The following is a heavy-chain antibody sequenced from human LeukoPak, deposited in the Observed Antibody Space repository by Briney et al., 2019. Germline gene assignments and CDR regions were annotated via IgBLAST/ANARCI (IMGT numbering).Heavy chain of an antibody. CDR3: ARDKDDYVWGTYRW. J-gene: IGHJ4*02. CDR2: IYHTGST. Sequence: SETLSLTCAVSGYSISSGYYWGWVRQAPGKGLEWIGSIYHTGSTDYNPSLKSRLTISVDMSKNQFSLNLRSVTATDTAVYYCARDKDDYVWGTYRWWGQGMLVTVSS. V-gene: IGHV4-38-2*01. D-gene: IGHD3-16*02. CDR1: GYSISSGYY.